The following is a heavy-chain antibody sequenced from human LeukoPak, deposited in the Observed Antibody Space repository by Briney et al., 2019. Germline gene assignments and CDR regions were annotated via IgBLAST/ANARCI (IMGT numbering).Heavy chain of an antibody. CDR1: GFTFSSYS. D-gene: IGHD3/OR15-3a*01. CDR2: IKQDGSEK. J-gene: IGHJ4*02. CDR3: ATSLDRKGGGDY. Sequence: GGSLRLSCAASGFTFSSYSMSWVRQAPGKGLEWVANIKQDGSEKYYVDSVKGRFTISRDNAKNSLYLQMNSLRAEDTAVYYCATSLDRKGGGDYWGQGTLVTVSS. V-gene: IGHV3-7*01.